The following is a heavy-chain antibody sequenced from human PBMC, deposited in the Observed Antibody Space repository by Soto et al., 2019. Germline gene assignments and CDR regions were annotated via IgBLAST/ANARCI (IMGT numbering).Heavy chain of an antibody. V-gene: IGHV1-69*14. J-gene: IGHJ6*02. CDR1: GGTFSSYA. D-gene: IGHD3-10*01. Sequence: QVQLVQSGAEVKKPGSSVKVSCKASGGTFSSYAISWVRQAPGQGLEWMGGIIPILGTANYAQKFQGRVTIPADKSTSTAYMELSSLRSDDTAVYYCASPTMDYYYYYGLDVWGQGTTVTVSS. CDR3: ASPTMDYYYYYGLDV. CDR2: IIPILGTA.